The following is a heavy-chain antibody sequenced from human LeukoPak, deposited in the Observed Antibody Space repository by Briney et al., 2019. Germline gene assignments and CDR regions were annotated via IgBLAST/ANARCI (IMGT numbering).Heavy chain of an antibody. CDR1: GGTFSSYA. Sequence: GASVKVSCKASGGTFSSYAISWVRQAPGQGLEWMGRIIPILGIANYAQKFQGRVTITADKSTSTAYMELSSLRSEDTAVYYCARDKGVVGANAAFDIWGQGTMVTVSS. CDR3: ARDKGVVGANAAFDI. CDR2: IIPILGIA. V-gene: IGHV1-69*04. J-gene: IGHJ3*02. D-gene: IGHD1-26*01.